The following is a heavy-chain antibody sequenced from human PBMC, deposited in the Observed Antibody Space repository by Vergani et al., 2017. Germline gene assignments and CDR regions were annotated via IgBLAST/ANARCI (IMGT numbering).Heavy chain of an antibody. CDR1: GYTFTSYY. D-gene: IGHD1-26*01. CDR3: ASQEEPYFDY. V-gene: IGHV1-2*02. Sequence: QVQLVQSGAEVKKPGASVKVSCKASGYTFTSYYMHWVRQAPGQGLEWMGWINPNSGGTNYAQKLQGRVTMTRDTSISTAYMELSRLRSDDTAVYYCASQEEPYFDYWGQGTLVTVSS. CDR2: INPNSGGT. J-gene: IGHJ4*02.